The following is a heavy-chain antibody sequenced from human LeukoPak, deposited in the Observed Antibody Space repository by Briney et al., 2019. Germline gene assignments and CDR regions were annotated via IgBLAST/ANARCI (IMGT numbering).Heavy chain of an antibody. CDR2: VKKDGSEK. CDR3: ASLGN. CDR1: GFTFSNNW. J-gene: IGHJ4*02. D-gene: IGHD1-1*01. Sequence: GGSLRLSCAASGFTFSNNWMTWVRQAPGKGLEWVASVKKDGSEKYYVDSVKGRFTISRDNAKNSLYLQMNSLRADDTAVYYCASLGNWGQGTLVTVSS. V-gene: IGHV3-7*01.